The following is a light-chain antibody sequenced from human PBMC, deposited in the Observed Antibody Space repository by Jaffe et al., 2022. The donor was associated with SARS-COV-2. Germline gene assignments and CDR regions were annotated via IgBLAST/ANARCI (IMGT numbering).Light chain of an antibody. J-gene: IGKJ1*01. V-gene: IGKV4-1*01. CDR1: QSVLYSSNNKNY. CDR3: QQYYSTALWT. Sequence: DIVMTQSPDSLAVSLGERATINCKSSQSVLYSSNNKNYLAWYQQKPGQPPKLLIYWASTRESGVPDRFSGSGSGTDFTLTISSLQAEDVAVYYCQQYYSTALWTFGQGTKVEIK. CDR2: WAS.